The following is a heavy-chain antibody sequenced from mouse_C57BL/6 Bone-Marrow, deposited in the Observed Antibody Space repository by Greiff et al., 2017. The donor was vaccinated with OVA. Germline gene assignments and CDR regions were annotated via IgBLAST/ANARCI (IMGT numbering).Heavy chain of an antibody. D-gene: IGHD2-4*01. CDR3: TTSSGYDYGGFAY. Sequence: VQLQQSGAELVRPGASVKLSCTASGFNIKDDYMHWVKQRPEQGLEWIGWIDPENGDTEYASKFQGKATITADTSSNTAYLQLSSLTSEDTAVYYCTTSSGYDYGGFAYWGQGTLVTVSA. CDR2: IDPENGDT. CDR1: GFNIKDDY. J-gene: IGHJ3*01. V-gene: IGHV14-4*01.